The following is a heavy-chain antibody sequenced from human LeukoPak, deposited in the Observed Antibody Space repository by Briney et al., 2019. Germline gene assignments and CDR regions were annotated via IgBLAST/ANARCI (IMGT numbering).Heavy chain of an antibody. CDR3: ARDQSRRPGNAFDI. J-gene: IGHJ3*02. CDR1: GITLINYN. D-gene: IGHD1-14*01. Sequence: PGGSLRLSCAASGITLINYNMNWVRQAPGKGLEWVSSISSSSIYIYYADSVKGRFTTSRDNAKNSLYLQMNSLRAEDTAVYYCARDQSRRPGNAFDIWGQGTMVTVSS. V-gene: IGHV3-21*01. CDR2: ISSSSIYI.